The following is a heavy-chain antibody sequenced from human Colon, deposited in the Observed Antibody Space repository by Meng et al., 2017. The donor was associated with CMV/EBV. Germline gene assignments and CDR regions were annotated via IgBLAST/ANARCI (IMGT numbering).Heavy chain of an antibody. J-gene: IGHJ6*02. CDR2: ISYDGSTK. D-gene: IGHD6-19*01. V-gene: IGHV3-30*03. CDR1: GFSFSSYG. Sequence: GGSLRLSCAASGFSFSSYGMHWVRQAPGKGLEWVAVISYDGSTKFYRDSVKGRFTISKDNSRDTMYLQADRLRPDNTAVYSCARDGKWLVDYYYAMDVWGHGTTVTVSS. CDR3: ARDGKWLVDYYYAMDV.